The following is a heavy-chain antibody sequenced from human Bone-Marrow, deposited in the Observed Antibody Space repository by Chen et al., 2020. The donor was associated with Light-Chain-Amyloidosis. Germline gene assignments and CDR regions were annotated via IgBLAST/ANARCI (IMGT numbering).Heavy chain of an antibody. V-gene: IGHV4-39*01. CDR3: ARLIMIVVVPDGAFDI. Sequence: QLQLQESGPGLVKPSETLSLTCTVSGGSISSSSYYWGWIRQPPGKGLEWIGSIYYSGSTYYTPSLKSRVTISVDTSKNQFSLKLSSVTAADTAVYYCARLIMIVVVPDGAFDIWGQGTMVTVSS. CDR2: IYYSGST. CDR1: GGSISSSSYY. D-gene: IGHD3-22*01. J-gene: IGHJ3*02.